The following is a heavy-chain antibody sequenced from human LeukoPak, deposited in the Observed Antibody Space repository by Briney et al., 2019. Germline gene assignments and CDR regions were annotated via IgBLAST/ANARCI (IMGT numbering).Heavy chain of an antibody. Sequence: PGGSLRLSCAASGFTFSSYWMEWVRQAAGKGLVWVSCISSDGSSTNYADFVKGRCTISRDNAKNSLYLEMNSLRAEDTAVYYCARDTAYCGGDCAFDYWGQGTLVTVSS. J-gene: IGHJ4*02. D-gene: IGHD2-21*02. CDR2: ISSDGSST. V-gene: IGHV3-74*01. CDR1: GFTFSSYW. CDR3: ARDTAYCGGDCAFDY.